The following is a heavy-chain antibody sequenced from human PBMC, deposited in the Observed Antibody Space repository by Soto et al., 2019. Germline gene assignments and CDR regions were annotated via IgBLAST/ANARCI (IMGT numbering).Heavy chain of an antibody. J-gene: IGHJ4*02. D-gene: IGHD1-1*01. CDR3: ARGRYGDY. CDR2: ISAHNGNT. Sequence: QVHLVQSGAEVKKPGASVKVSCKASGYTFTSYGITWVRQAPGQGLEWMGWISAHNGNTDYAQKLQGRVIVTRDTAPSTAYMELRGVGTYDPTVYSCARGRYGDYWGQGALVTVS. CDR1: GYTFTSYG. V-gene: IGHV1-18*01.